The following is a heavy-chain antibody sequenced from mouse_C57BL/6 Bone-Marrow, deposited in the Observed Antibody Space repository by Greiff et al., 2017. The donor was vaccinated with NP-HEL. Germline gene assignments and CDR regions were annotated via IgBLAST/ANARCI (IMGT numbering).Heavy chain of an antibody. J-gene: IGHJ4*01. Sequence: QVQLKQPGAELVKPGASVKLSCKASGYTFTSYWMHWVKQRPGRGLEWIGRIDPNSGGTKYNEKFKSKATLTVDKSSSTAYMELRSLTSEDTAVYYCARNWDVEAMDYWGQGTSVTVSS. CDR2: IDPNSGGT. CDR3: ARNWDVEAMDY. D-gene: IGHD4-1*01. CDR1: GYTFTSYW. V-gene: IGHV1-62-3*01.